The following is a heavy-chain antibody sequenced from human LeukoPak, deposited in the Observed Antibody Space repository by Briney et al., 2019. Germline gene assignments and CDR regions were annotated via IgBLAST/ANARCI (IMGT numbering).Heavy chain of an antibody. J-gene: IGHJ4*01. CDR3: ARDIAYYYDSSGYSFDF. CDR1: GVTFSSYS. CDR2: ISSSSSYI. V-gene: IGHV3-21*04. D-gene: IGHD3-22*01. Sequence: PWGSLRLSCAASGVTFSSYSMNWVRQAPGKGLEWVSSISSSSSYIYYAASVNARFNIPTANAKNSLYLQMTRLRAADTAAYSCARDIAYYYDSSGYSFDFWG.